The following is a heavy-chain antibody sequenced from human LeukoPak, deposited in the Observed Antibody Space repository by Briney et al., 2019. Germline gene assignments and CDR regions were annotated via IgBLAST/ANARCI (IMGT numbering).Heavy chain of an antibody. V-gene: IGHV4-59*11. CDR3: ARDLVTVTKGFDI. J-gene: IGHJ3*02. Sequence: SETLSLTCAVSADSFSSHYWTWLRQPPGKGLEWIGYISYIGSINYNPSLKSRVTISIDTSKNQFSLKLTSVTAADTAVYYCARDLVTVTKGFDIWGQGRMVSAYS. CDR1: ADSFSSHY. CDR2: ISYIGSI. D-gene: IGHD4-17*01.